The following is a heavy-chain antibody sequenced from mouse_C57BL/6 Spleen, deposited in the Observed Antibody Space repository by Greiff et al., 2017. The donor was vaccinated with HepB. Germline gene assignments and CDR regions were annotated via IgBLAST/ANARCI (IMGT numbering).Heavy chain of an antibody. V-gene: IGHV5-9*01. D-gene: IGHD2-4*01. Sequence: EVKLVESGGGLVKPGGSLKLSCAASGFTFSSYTMSWVRQTPEKRLEWVATISGGGGNTYYPDNVKGRFTISRDNAKSTLYLQMSSLRSEDTALYYCARHYDYDRDYFDYWGQGTTLTVSS. CDR3: ARHYDYDRDYFDY. CDR2: ISGGGGNT. J-gene: IGHJ2*01. CDR1: GFTFSSYT.